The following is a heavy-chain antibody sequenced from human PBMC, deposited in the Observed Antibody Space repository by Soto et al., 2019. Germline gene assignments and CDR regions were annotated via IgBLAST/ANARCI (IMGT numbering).Heavy chain of an antibody. CDR2: IYYTGNT. J-gene: IGHJ4*02. CDR3: ARDQWGFDS. CDR1: GGSISSNGHY. D-gene: IGHD1-26*01. V-gene: IGHV4-31*03. Sequence: SETLSLTCTVSGGSISSNGHYWTWIRQHPGKGLEWIAYIYYTGNTYYNPSLKSRLSISVDTSKNQFSLKLRSVTAADTAAYYCARDQWGFDSWGQGTLVTVSS.